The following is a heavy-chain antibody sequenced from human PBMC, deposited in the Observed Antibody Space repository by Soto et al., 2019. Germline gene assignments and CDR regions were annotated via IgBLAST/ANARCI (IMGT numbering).Heavy chain of an antibody. CDR2: ISYDGINK. J-gene: IGHJ4*02. D-gene: IGHD3-22*01. Sequence: GGSLRLSCAASGFTFSSYSMHWVRQAPGKGLEWVAVISYDGINKYYADSVKGRFTISRDNAKNSLYLQMNSLRAEDTAVYYCARESYYYDSSGYYYFDYWGQGTLVTVSS. V-gene: IGHV3-30-3*01. CDR3: ARESYYYDSSGYYYFDY. CDR1: GFTFSSYS.